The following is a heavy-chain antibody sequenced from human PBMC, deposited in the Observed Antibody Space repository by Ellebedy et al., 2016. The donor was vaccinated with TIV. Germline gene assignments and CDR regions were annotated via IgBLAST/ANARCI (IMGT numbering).Heavy chain of an antibody. J-gene: IGHJ4*02. V-gene: IGHV3-33*01. CDR1: GFTFSIYG. D-gene: IGHD7-27*01. CDR2: IRYDGSLK. CDR3: TRKSFTGDFDS. Sequence: GESLKISXVASGFTFSIYGMHWVRQAPGKGLEWVAVIRYDGSLKFYRDSVEGRFTISRDNSKNTLFLQMNSLRVEDTAIYYCTRKSFTGDFDSWGQGTLVTVSA.